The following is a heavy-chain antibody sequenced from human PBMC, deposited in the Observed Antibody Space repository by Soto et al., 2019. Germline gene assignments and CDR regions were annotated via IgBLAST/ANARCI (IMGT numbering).Heavy chain of an antibody. Sequence: PGGSLRLSCAASGFTFSSYAMSWVRQAPGKGLEWVSAISGSGGSTYYADSVKGRFTISRDNSKNTLYLQMNSLRAEDTAVYYCAKDAYSSGWPPYYYYGMDVWGQGTTVTVSS. CDR2: ISGSGGST. CDR1: GFTFSSYA. J-gene: IGHJ6*02. D-gene: IGHD6-19*01. CDR3: AKDAYSSGWPPYYYYGMDV. V-gene: IGHV3-23*01.